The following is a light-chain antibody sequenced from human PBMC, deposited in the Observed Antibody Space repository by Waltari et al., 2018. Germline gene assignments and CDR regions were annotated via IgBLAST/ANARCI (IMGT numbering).Light chain of an antibody. J-gene: IGLJ1*01. CDR1: ELGNNY. CDR3: QAWDSNTGV. CDR2: QDS. Sequence: SYELTQPPSVSVSPGQTASITCSGDELGNNYVCWYPQKPGQSPILVIFQDSKRPSGIPERFSGSNSGNAATLTISGTQAVDEADYYCQAWDSNTGVFGTGTRVTVL. V-gene: IGLV3-1*01.